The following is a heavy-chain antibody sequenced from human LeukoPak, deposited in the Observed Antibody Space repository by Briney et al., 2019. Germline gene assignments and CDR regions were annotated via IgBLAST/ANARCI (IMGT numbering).Heavy chain of an antibody. J-gene: IGHJ4*02. Sequence: SETLSLTCTVSGGSISSYYWSWIRQPPGKGLEWIGYIYYSGSTNHNPSLKSRVTISADTSKNQFSLKLSSVTAADTAVYYCARGLVRGVIIAGYWGQGTLVTVSS. CDR1: GGSISSYY. CDR3: ARGLVRGVIIAGY. CDR2: IYYSGST. V-gene: IGHV4-59*12. D-gene: IGHD3-10*01.